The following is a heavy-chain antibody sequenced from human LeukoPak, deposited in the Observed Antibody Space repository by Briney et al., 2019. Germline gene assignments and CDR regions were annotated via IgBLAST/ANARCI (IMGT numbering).Heavy chain of an antibody. CDR3: ARDASGYSSSWSRGALDY. J-gene: IGHJ4*02. D-gene: IGHD6-13*01. CDR2: IYYSGST. Sequence: SETLSLTCTVSGGSISSGGYYWRWIRQHPGKGLEWTGYIYYSGSTYYNPSLKSRVTISVDTSKNQFSLKLSSVTAADTAVYYCARDASGYSSSWSRGALDYWGQGTLVTVSS. CDR1: GGSISSGGYY. V-gene: IGHV4-31*03.